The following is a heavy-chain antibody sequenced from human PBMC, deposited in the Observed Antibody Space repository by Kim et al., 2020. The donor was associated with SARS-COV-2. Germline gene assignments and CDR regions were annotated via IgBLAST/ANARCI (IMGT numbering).Heavy chain of an antibody. CDR3: ARNPRIAAAGYYYYYYYMDV. J-gene: IGHJ6*03. V-gene: IGHV3-30*04. Sequence: FTISRDNSKNTLYLQMNSLRAEDTAVYYCARNPRIAAAGYYYYYYYMDVWGKGTTVTVSS. D-gene: IGHD6-13*01.